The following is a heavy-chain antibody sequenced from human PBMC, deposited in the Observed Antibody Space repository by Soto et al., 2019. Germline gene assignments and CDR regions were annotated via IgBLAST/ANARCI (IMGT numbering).Heavy chain of an antibody. J-gene: IGHJ5*02. Sequence: GGSLRLSCAASGFTFSSYAMSWVRQAPGKGLEWVSAISGSGGSTYYADSVKGRFTISRDNSKNTLYLQMNSLRAEDTAVYYCAKDVFDSSSSGWFDPWGQGTLVTVSS. CDR1: GFTFSSYA. CDR3: AKDVFDSSSSGWFDP. D-gene: IGHD6-6*01. CDR2: ISGSGGST. V-gene: IGHV3-23*01.